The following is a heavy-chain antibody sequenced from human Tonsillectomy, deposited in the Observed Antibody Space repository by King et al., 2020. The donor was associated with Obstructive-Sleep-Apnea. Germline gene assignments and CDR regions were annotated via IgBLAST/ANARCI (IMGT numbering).Heavy chain of an antibody. J-gene: IGHJ4*02. CDR2: ISGSGSTI. Sequence: QLVQSGGGLVKPGGSLRLSCAASGFIFSDYYMSWIRQAPGKGLEWLSYISGSGSTIYYSDSVKGQFTISRDNAKNSLYLQMNSLRAEDTAVYYCARDYEGYSGYENFDFWGQGTLITVSS. D-gene: IGHD5-12*01. CDR3: ARDYEGYSGYENFDF. CDR1: GFIFSDYY. V-gene: IGHV3-11*01.